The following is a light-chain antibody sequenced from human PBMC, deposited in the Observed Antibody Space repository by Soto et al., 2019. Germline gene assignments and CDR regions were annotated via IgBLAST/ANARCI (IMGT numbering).Light chain of an antibody. J-gene: IGLJ1*01. CDR3: AAWDDSLCAYV. Sequence: QSVLTQPPSASATPGQRVTISCSGSNSNIGTNTVNWYQQLPGTAPRLLIYTNNQRPSGVPQRFSGSKTGTSVSLAIGGLQSEDGADYYCAAWDDSLCAYVFGTGTKVTVL. V-gene: IGLV1-44*01. CDR2: TNN. CDR1: NSNIGTNT.